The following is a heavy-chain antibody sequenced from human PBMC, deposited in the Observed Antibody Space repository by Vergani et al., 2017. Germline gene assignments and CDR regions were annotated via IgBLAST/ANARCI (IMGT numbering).Heavy chain of an antibody. Sequence: QVQLVQSGAEVKKPGSSVKVSCKASGYTFTSYGISWVRQAPGQGLEWMGWISAYNGNTNYAQKLQGRVTMTTDTSTSTAYMELRSLRSDDTAVYYCARDGLGYCSSTSCYRDYYYYMDVWGKGTTVTVSS. CDR1: GYTFTSYG. CDR2: ISAYNGNT. V-gene: IGHV1-18*01. CDR3: ARDGLGYCSSTSCYRDYYYYMDV. J-gene: IGHJ6*03. D-gene: IGHD2-2*02.